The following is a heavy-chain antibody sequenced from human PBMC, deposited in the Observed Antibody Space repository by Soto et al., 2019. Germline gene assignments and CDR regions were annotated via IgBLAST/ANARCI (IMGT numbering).Heavy chain of an antibody. D-gene: IGHD1-1*01. J-gene: IGHJ1*01. Sequence: QIQLVQSGAEVKKPGASVKVSCKASGYNFFDYGVSWVRQAPGQGLEWMGLVSPKSGNTDYARKVQGRVTMTTDISTSTAYMELRGLISDDTGVYYCARGRTVSSIGPLLVWGQGTLVSVSS. V-gene: IGHV1-18*01. CDR1: GYNFFDYG. CDR2: VSPKSGNT. CDR3: ARGRTVSSIGPLLV.